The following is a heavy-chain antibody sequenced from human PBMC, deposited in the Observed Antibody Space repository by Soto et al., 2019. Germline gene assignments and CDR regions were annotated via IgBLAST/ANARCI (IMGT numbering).Heavy chain of an antibody. V-gene: IGHV3-7*01. CDR1: GFKVLIYL. J-gene: IGHJ4*02. D-gene: IGHD3-16*01. CDR3: ARDIGFDYVN. CDR2: VKEDGSEL. Sequence: GGSLRLSSAFSGFKVLIYLMSWVRQDPGKGLEWVASVKEDGSELYYLHSVRGRFSISRDSAGNALHLTMNYLSAEDTGVYFCARDIGFDYVNWGQGIPVTVSS.